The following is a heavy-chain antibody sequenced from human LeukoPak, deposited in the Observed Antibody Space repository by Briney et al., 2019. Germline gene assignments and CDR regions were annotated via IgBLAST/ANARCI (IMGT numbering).Heavy chain of an antibody. D-gene: IGHD3-22*01. Sequence: ASVKVSCKASGYTFTGYYMHWVRQAPGQGLEWMGWINPNSGGTLYAQKFQGRVTMTRDTSISTAYMELSRLRSDDTAVYYCARPGYYYDNSGYYPNDAFDIWGQGTMVTVSS. J-gene: IGHJ3*02. CDR1: GYTFTGYY. V-gene: IGHV1-2*02. CDR2: INPNSGGT. CDR3: ARPGYYYDNSGYYPNDAFDI.